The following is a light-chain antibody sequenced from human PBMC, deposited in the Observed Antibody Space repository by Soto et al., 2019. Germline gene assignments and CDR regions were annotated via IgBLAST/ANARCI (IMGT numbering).Light chain of an antibody. J-gene: IGLJ2*01. CDR3: GTWDSSLSAGV. CDR2: EDN. CDR1: SSNIGNNY. V-gene: IGLV1-51*02. Sequence: QSVLTQPPSVSAAPGQAVTISCSGSSSNIGNNYVSWYQQFPGTAPKLLIYEDNKRPSGIPDRFSGSKSGTSATLGITGLQTGDEADYYCGTWDSSLSAGVFGGGTTLTVL.